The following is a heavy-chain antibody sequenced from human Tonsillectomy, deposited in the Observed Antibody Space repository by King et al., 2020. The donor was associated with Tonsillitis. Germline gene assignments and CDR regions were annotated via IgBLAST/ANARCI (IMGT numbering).Heavy chain of an antibody. CDR2: ISDSSDYI. CDR1: GFTFSSYN. D-gene: IGHD5-24*01. Sequence: VQLVESGGGLVKPGGSLRLSCAASGFTFSSYNMNWVRQTPGKGLEWVASISDSSDYIHYAESVRGRFTISRDNAKNSLFLQVNSLRAEDTAVYYCARDQGRDGYNPFFDYWGQGTLVTVSS. CDR3: ARDQGRDGYNPFFDY. J-gene: IGHJ4*02. V-gene: IGHV3-21*01.